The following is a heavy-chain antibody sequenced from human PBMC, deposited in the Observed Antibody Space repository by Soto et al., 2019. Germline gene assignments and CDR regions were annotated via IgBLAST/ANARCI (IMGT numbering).Heavy chain of an antibody. CDR1: GGTFSSYS. J-gene: IGHJ6*02. D-gene: IGHD4-17*01. CDR2: IIPIFGTA. V-gene: IGHV1-69*06. Sequence: ASGNVSCKSSGGTFSSYSISWVRQAPGQGLEWMGGIIPIFGTANYAQKFQGRVTITADKSTSTAYMELSSLRSEDTAVYYCARGGDYDTVGGYYYYGMDVWGQGTTVTVSS. CDR3: ARGGDYDTVGGYYYYGMDV.